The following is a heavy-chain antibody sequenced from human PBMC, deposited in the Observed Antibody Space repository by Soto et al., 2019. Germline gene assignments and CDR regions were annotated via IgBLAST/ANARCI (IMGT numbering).Heavy chain of an antibody. V-gene: IGHV1-18*01. D-gene: IGHD4-17*01. CDR3: ASLEDDYGDSADY. J-gene: IGHJ4*02. CDR2: ISAYNGNT. CDR1: GYTFTSYG. Sequence: GASVKVSCKASGYTFTSYGISWVRQAPGQGLEWMGWISAYNGNTNYAQKFQGRVTITADKSTSTAYMELSSLRSEDTAVYYCASLEDDYGDSADYWGQGTLVTVSS.